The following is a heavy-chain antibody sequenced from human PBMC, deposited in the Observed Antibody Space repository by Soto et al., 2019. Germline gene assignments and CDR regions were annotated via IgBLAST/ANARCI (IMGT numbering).Heavy chain of an antibody. D-gene: IGHD3-16*01. CDR2: TANKRSRYTT. CDR3: ARAGFGHGLDV. J-gene: IGHJ6*02. V-gene: IGHV3-72*01. Sequence: EVELVESGGGLVQAGGSLRVSCGVSGFTSSDNYMDWVRQAPGKGLEWVGRTANKRSRYTTEYAASVKGRFIISRDDSNNSVYLQMNSLKIEDTALYYCARAGFGHGLDVWGQGTTVTVSS. CDR1: GFTSSDNY.